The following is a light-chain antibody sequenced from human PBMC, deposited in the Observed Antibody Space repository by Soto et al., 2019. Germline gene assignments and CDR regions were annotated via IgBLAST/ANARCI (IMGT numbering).Light chain of an antibody. J-gene: IGLJ1*01. CDR3: GSWASSLSVYV. V-gene: IGLV1-51*01. CDR1: SSNIGGNS. Sequence: QSVLTQPPSVSAAPGQMVTISCSGSSSNIGGNSVSWYQQLPGTPPKLLIYDDNKRPSGIPDRFSGSKSGTSATLGITGFQTGDEADYYCGSWASSLSVYVFGTGTKVTVL. CDR2: DDN.